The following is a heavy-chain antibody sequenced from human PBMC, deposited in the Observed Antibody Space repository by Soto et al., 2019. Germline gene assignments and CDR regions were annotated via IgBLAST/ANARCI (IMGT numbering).Heavy chain of an antibody. CDR2: IIPIFGTA. CDR3: AGEGRGGYYYGMDV. D-gene: IGHD3-16*01. J-gene: IGHJ6*02. CDR1: GGTFSSYA. V-gene: IGHV1-69*12. Sequence: QVQLVQSGAEVKKPGSSVKVSCKASGGTFSSYAISWVRQAPGQGLEWMGGIIPIFGTANYAQKFQGRVTITADEATSTAYMGLSSLRSEDTAVYYCAGEGRGGYYYGMDVWGQGTTVTVSS.